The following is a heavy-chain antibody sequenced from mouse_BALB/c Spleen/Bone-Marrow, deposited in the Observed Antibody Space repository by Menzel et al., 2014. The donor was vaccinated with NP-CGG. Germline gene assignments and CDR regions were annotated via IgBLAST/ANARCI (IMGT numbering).Heavy chain of an antibody. CDR3: ARTGY. V-gene: IGHV1-19*01. Sequence: SGPELVKPGASVKMSCKASGYTFTDYYMDWVEQSHGESFEWIGRVTPYNGGTTYNQKFKGKATLTVDKSSSTAYMALNSLTSEDSAVYYCARTGYWGQGTTLTVSS. J-gene: IGHJ2*01. CDR1: GYTFTDYY. CDR2: VTPYNGGT.